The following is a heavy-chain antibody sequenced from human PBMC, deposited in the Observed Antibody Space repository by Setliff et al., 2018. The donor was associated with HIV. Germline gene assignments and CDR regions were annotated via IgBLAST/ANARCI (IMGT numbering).Heavy chain of an antibody. CDR1: DASISNYH. J-gene: IGHJ4*02. CDR3: ARDDRCSGGCCYSY. Sequence: SETLSLTCTVSDASISNYHWSWIRQPPGKGLEWIGYIYYSGSTNYNPSLKGRVTISIDTSTNQFSLKLSSVAAADTAVYYCARDDRCSGGCCYSYWGQGALVTVSS. D-gene: IGHD2-15*01. V-gene: IGHV4-59*12. CDR2: IYYSGST.